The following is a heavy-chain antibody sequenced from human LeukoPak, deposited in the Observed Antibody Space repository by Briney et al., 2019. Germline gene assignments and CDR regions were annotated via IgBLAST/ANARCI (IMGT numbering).Heavy chain of an antibody. CDR2: INPSGGRT. D-gene: IGHD5-12*01. CDR1: GGTLSSYS. V-gene: IGHV1-46*01. Sequence: ASVKVSCKASGGTLSSYSISWVRQAPGQGLAWMGLINPSGGRTSYAQQFQGRVTMTRDKFTSPVFMEMRSLRTEDPAVYYRARDLSGWLRGSCGYWGQGTLVTVSS. J-gene: IGHJ4*02. CDR3: ARDLSGWLRGSCGY.